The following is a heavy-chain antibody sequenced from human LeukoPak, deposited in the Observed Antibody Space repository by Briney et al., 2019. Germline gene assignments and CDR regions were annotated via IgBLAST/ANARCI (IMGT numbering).Heavy chain of an antibody. J-gene: IGHJ5*02. V-gene: IGHV1-2*02. CDR3: AREIRNDGDSRFDP. CDR1: GYTFTGYY. CDR2: INPNSGGT. Sequence: ASVKVSCKTSGYTFTGYYMHWVRQAPGQGLEWMGWINPNSGGTNYAQKFQGRVTMTRDTSISTAYMELSRLRSDDTAVYYCAREIRNDGDSRFDPWGQGTLVTVSS. D-gene: IGHD1-1*01.